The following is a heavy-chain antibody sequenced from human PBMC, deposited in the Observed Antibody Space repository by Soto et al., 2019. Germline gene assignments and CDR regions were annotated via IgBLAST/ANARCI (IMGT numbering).Heavy chain of an antibody. D-gene: IGHD5-12*01. CDR3: VRDSPIGSTYSGYDGIDY. CDR2: IIPLLDIA. V-gene: IGHV1-69*10. Sequence: SVKVSCKASGGTFSSYAITWVRQAPGQGLEWMGGIIPLLDIANYAQKFQGRVTITADKSTSTAYMELNSLRSEDTAVYYCVRDSPIGSTYSGYDGIDYWGQGTLVTVSS. J-gene: IGHJ4*02. CDR1: GGTFSSYA.